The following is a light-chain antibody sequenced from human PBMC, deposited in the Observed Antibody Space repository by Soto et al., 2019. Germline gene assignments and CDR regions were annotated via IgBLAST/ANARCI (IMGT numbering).Light chain of an antibody. Sequence: EIVLTQSPDTLSLSPGERVTLSCRASESVRGSHLAWYQHKPGQAPRLLMFGASSRATGIPDRFSGSGSGTDFTLTISGLEPEDFAVYYCQQYDSSPPITFGQGTRLEIK. CDR1: ESVRGSH. J-gene: IGKJ5*01. CDR3: QQYDSSPPIT. V-gene: IGKV3-20*01. CDR2: GAS.